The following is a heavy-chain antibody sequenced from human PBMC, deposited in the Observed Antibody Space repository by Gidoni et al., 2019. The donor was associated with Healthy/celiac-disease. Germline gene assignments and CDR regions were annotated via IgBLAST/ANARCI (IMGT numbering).Heavy chain of an antibody. J-gene: IGHJ5*02. CDR1: GGSISSSSYY. CDR2: IYYSGST. D-gene: IGHD6-6*01. Sequence: QLQLQESGPGLVKPSETLSLTCTVSGGSISSSSYYWGWIRQPPGKGLEWIGSIYYSGSTYYNPSLKSRVTISVDTSKNQFSLKLSSVTAADTAVYYCARTIAARPIGWFDPWGQGTLVTVSS. V-gene: IGHV4-39*01. CDR3: ARTIAARPIGWFDP.